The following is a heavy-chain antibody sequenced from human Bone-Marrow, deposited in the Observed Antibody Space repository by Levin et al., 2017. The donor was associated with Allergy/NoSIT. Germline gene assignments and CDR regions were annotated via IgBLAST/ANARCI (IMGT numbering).Heavy chain of an antibody. Sequence: GESLKISCKGSGYSFTSYWIGWVRQMPGKGLEWMGIIYPGDSDTRYSPSFQGQVTISADKSISTAYLQWSSLKASDTAMYYCARGRGGYCSGGSCPRCYFDYWGQGTLVTVSS. CDR2: IYPGDSDT. CDR3: ARGRGGYCSGGSCPRCYFDY. V-gene: IGHV5-51*01. J-gene: IGHJ4*02. CDR1: GYSFTSYW. D-gene: IGHD2-15*01.